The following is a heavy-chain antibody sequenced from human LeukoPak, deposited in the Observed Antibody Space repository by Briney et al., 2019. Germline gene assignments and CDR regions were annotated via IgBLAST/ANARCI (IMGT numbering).Heavy chain of an antibody. CDR1: GFRFADYA. CDR2: ISWNTANT. J-gene: IGHJ5*02. D-gene: IGHD4-17*01. CDR3: TKAPGVTTGWFDP. V-gene: IGHV3-9*01. Sequence: GRSLRLSCAASGFRFADYAMHWVRQAPGKGLEWVSGISWNTANTGYADSVKGRFTISRDNARNSLYLQMNSLRVVDTAFYYCTKAPGVTTGWFDPWGQGTLVTVSS.